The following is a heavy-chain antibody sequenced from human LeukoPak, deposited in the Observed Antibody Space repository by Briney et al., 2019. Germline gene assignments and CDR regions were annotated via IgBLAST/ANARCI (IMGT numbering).Heavy chain of an antibody. Sequence: GGSLRLSCAASGFTFSSYGMHWVRQAPGKGLEWVAVISCDGSNKYYADSVKGRFTISRDNSKNTLYLQMNSLRAEDTAVYYCAKDKLRGYSYGYYYYYYYGMDVWGQGTTVTVSS. V-gene: IGHV3-30*18. D-gene: IGHD5-18*01. J-gene: IGHJ6*02. CDR2: ISCDGSNK. CDR3: AKDKLRGYSYGYYYYYYYGMDV. CDR1: GFTFSSYG.